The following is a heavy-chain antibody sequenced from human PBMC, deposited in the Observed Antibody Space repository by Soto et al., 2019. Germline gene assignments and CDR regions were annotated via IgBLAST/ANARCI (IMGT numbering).Heavy chain of an antibody. Sequence: QLKLQESGPGLVKPSETLCLTCTVSGGSISSSSYYWGWLRQPPGKGLEWIGSIYYSVSTYYNPSLNSRVTISVDTSKTQFSLKLSSVTAADTAVYYCARRTLFFDYWGQGTLVTVSS. J-gene: IGHJ4*02. V-gene: IGHV4-39*01. CDR2: IYYSVST. CDR3: ARRTLFFDY. CDR1: GGSISSSSYY.